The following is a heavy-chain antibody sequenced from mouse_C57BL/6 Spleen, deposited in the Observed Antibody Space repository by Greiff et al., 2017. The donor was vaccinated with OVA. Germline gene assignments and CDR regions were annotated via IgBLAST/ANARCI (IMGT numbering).Heavy chain of an antibody. J-gene: IGHJ3*01. CDR1: GYTFTSYW. V-gene: IGHV1-50*01. D-gene: IGHD2-3*01. Sequence: VQLQQPGAELVKPGASVKLSCKASGYTFTSYWMQWVKQRPGQGLEWIGEIDPSDSYTNYNQKFKGKATLTVDTSSSTAYMQLSILTSEDSAVYYCARGYDGYSRFAYWGQGTLVTVSA. CDR2: IDPSDSYT. CDR3: ARGYDGYSRFAY.